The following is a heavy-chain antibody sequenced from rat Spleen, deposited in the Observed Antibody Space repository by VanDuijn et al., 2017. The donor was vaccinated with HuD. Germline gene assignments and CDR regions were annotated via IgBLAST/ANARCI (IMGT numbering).Heavy chain of an antibody. CDR3: ARLGIAAIGNWFGY. D-gene: IGHD1-2*01. J-gene: IGHJ3*01. V-gene: IGHV5-29*01. CDR1: GVTFSNDG. Sequence: EVQLVESGGDLVQPGRSLKLSCAASGVTFSNDGMAWVRQAPTKGLEWVATIRFDGSSTFYRDSVKGRFTISRDNAKNILFLQMDSLRSEDTATYYGARLGIAAIGNWFGYWGQGTLVTVSS. CDR2: IRFDGSST.